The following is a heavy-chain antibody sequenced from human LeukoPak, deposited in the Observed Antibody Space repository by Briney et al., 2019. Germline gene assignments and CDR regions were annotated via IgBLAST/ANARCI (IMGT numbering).Heavy chain of an antibody. CDR3: ASRLAPSDY. CDR2: IYYSGST. D-gene: IGHD3-9*01. J-gene: IGHJ4*02. Sequence: GSLRLSCAASGFTVSSYYWSWIRQPPGKGLEWIGYIYYSGSTNYNPSLKSRVTISVDTSKNQFSLKLSSVTAADTAVYYCASRLAPSDYWGQGTLVTVSS. V-gene: IGHV4-59*02. CDR1: GFTVSSYY.